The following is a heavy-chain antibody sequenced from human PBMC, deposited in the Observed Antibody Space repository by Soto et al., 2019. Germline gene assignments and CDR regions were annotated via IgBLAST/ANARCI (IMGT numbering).Heavy chain of an antibody. CDR3: ARISGSGHLGWFDP. CDR2: IWYDGSYR. CDR1: GFTFNTYG. J-gene: IGHJ5*02. Sequence: PGGSLRLSCISSGFTFNTYGMFWARQAPGTGLEWVAGIWYDGSYRYYVDSVKGRFTVSRDNSKNTLYLEMNNLRAEDTAVYYCARISGSGHLGWFDPWGQGTQVTVSS. D-gene: IGHD3-10*01. V-gene: IGHV3-33*07.